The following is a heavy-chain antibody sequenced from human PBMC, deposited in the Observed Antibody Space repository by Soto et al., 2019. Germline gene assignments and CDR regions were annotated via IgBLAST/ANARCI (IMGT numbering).Heavy chain of an antibody. J-gene: IGHJ6*02. CDR1: GGSISSSSFY. D-gene: IGHD3-9*01. CDR2: VYYSGTT. V-gene: IGHV4-39*01. Sequence: QLQLQESGPGLVKPSETLSLTCTVSGGSISSSSFYWGWIRQPPGKGLEWIGSVYYSGTTYYNPSLKSRGTISVDTSKNQFSLKLSSVTAADTAVYYCARPIRDGMDVWGQGTTVTVSS. CDR3: ARPIRDGMDV.